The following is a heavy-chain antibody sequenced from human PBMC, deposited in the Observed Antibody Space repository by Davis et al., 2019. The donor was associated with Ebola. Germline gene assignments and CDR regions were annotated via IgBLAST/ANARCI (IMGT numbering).Heavy chain of an antibody. CDR1: GFTFSSYS. D-gene: IGHD3-3*01. V-gene: IGHV3-21*01. J-gene: IGHJ3*02. CDR2: ISSSSSYI. CDR3: ARDLGTIFGVVVLRGAFDI. Sequence: GESLKISCAASGFTFSSYSMNWVRQAPGKGLEWVSSISSSSSYIYYADSVKGRFTISRDNAKNSLYLQMNSLRAEDTAVYYCARDLGTIFGVVVLRGAFDIWGQGTMVTVSS.